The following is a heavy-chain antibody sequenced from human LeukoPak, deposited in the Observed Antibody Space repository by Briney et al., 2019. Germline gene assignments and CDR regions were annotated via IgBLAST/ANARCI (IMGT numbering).Heavy chain of an antibody. D-gene: IGHD2-2*02. CDR1: GFTFDDYA. CDR2: ISWNSGSI. J-gene: IGHJ4*02. V-gene: IGHV3-9*01. Sequence: GRSLRLSCAASGFTFDDYAMHWVRQAPGKGLEWVSGISWNSGSIGYADSVKGRFTISRDNSKNTLYLQMNSLRAEDTAVYYCAKDTWYQLLYVPFDYWGQGTLVTVSS. CDR3: AKDTWYQLLYVPFDY.